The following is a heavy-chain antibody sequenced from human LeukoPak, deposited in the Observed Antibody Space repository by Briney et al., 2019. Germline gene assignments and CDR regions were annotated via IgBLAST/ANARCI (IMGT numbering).Heavy chain of an antibody. CDR1: GGTFSSYA. CDR3: ARIENIVVVPAAPFDP. D-gene: IGHD2-2*01. CDR2: IIPIFGTA. Sequence: SVKVSCKASGGTFSSYAISWVRQAPGQGLEWMGGIIPIFGTANYAQKFQGRVTITADESTSTAYMELSSLRSEDTAVYYCARIENIVVVPAAPFDPWGQGALVTVSS. J-gene: IGHJ5*02. V-gene: IGHV1-69*01.